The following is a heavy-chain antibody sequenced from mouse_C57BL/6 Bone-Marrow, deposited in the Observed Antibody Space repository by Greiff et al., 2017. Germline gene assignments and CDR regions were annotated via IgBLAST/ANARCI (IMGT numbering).Heavy chain of an antibody. CDR1: GYTFTDYN. V-gene: IGHV1-22*01. Sequence: EVQLQQSGPELVKPGASVKMSCKASGYTFTDYNMHWVKQSHGKSLEWIGYINPNNGGTSYNQKFKGKATLTVNKSSSTAYMERRSLTSEDSAVYYCARGGGGTRYFDVWGTGTTVTVSS. CDR3: ARGGGGTRYFDV. CDR2: INPNNGGT. J-gene: IGHJ1*03. D-gene: IGHD4-1*01.